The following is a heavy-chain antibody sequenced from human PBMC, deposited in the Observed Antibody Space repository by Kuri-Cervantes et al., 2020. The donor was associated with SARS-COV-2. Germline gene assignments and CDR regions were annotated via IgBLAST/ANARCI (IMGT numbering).Heavy chain of an antibody. CDR1: GGTFSSYA. CDR2: IIPIFGTA. D-gene: IGHD3-22*01. J-gene: IGHJ4*02. CDR3: AKDYYYDSSGYPRVVVDY. Sequence: SVKVSCKPSGGTFSSYAISWVRQAPGQGLEWMGGIIPIFGTANYAQKFQGRVTITADKSTSTAYMELSSLRSEDTAVYYCAKDYYYDSSGYPRVVVDYWGQGTLVTVSS. V-gene: IGHV1-69*06.